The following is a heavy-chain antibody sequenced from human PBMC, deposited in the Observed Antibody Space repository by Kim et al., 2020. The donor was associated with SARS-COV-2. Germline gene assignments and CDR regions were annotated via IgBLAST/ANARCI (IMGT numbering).Heavy chain of an antibody. Sequence: GGSLRLSCAASGFTFSSYGMHWVRQAPGKGLEWVALISYDGSNKYYADSVKGRFTISRDNSKNTLYLQMNSLRAEDTAVYYCAKARSYDFWSGYFNAEYFQHWGQGTLVTVSS. CDR1: GFTFSSYG. V-gene: IGHV3-30*18. J-gene: IGHJ1*01. D-gene: IGHD3-3*01. CDR2: ISYDGSNK. CDR3: AKARSYDFWSGYFNAEYFQH.